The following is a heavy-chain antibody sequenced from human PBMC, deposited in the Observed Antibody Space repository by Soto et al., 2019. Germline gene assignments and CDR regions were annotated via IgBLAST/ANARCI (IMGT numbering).Heavy chain of an antibody. CDR2: ISSSGNTV. CDR3: ACHTEMSATSDVFDI. V-gene: IGHV3-48*03. CDR1: GFTFSGIE. D-gene: IGHD1-1*01. Sequence: GRSLRLSCVASGFTFSGIEMYWVRQSPGRGLEWVSYISSSGNTVYYTDSVKGRFTISRDNARNSLYLQMNSLRAEDTAVYYCACHTEMSATSDVFDIWAQGTMVTVSS. J-gene: IGHJ3*02.